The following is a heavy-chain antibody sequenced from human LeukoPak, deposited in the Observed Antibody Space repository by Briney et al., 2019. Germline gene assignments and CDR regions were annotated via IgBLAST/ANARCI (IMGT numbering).Heavy chain of an antibody. CDR1: GGSFSGYY. D-gene: IGHD6-13*01. CDR3: ARDRVDSRYGMDV. Sequence: KTSETLSLTCAVYGGSFSGYYWSWIRQPPGKGLERIGEINHSGSTNYNPSLKSRVTISVDTSKNQFSLKLSSVTAADTAVYYCARDRVDSRYGMDVWGQGTTVTVSS. V-gene: IGHV4-34*09. J-gene: IGHJ6*02. CDR2: INHSGST.